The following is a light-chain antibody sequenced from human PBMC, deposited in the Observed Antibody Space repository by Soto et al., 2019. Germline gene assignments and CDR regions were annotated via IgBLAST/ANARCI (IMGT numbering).Light chain of an antibody. V-gene: IGKV3-15*01. CDR1: QSVSSK. J-gene: IGKJ2*01. CDR3: QQYGSSPRYT. Sequence: EIVMTQSPATLSVSPGERATLSCRASQSVSSKLGWYQQKPGQAPRLLIYGASIRATGIPARFSGSGSGTEFTLTISSLQSEDFAVYYCQQYGSSPRYTFGQGTKLEIK. CDR2: GAS.